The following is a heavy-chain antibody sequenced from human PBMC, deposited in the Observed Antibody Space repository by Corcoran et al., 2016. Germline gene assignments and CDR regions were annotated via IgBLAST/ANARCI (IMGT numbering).Heavy chain of an antibody. CDR1: GYTFTSYG. Sequence: QVQLVQSGAEVKKPGASVKVSCKASGYTFTSYGISWVRQAPGQGLEWMGWISAYNGNTNYAQKLQGRVNMTTDTSTSTAYMERRSLRADDTAVYYCAIDLWRIAVAGTGWFDPWGQGSLFTVSA. J-gene: IGHJ5*02. CDR2: ISAYNGNT. CDR3: AIDLWRIAVAGTGWFDP. V-gene: IGHV1-18*01. D-gene: IGHD6-19*01.